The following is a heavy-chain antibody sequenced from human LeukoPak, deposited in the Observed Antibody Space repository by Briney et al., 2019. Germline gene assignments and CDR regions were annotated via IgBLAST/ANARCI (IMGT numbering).Heavy chain of an antibody. CDR3: ARGRYSSSWYPVWFDP. V-gene: IGHV4-59*11. CDR2: IYYSGST. D-gene: IGHD6-13*01. CDR1: GGSIGSHY. J-gene: IGHJ5*02. Sequence: SETLSLTCTVSGGSIGSHYWSWIRQPPEKGLEWIGYIYYSGSTNYNPSLKSRVTISVDMSKNHFSLKLSSVTAADTAVYYCARGRYSSSWYPVWFDPWGQGTLVTVSS.